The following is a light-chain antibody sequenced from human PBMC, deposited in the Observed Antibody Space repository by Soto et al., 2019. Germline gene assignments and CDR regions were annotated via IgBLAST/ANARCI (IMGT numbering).Light chain of an antibody. CDR1: QSVSNF. CDR3: QQRSIWPPWT. Sequence: EIVLTQSPATLSLSPGERGTLTCRASQSVSNFLAWYQHKPGQAPRLLIYDASIRAAGVPARFSGSGSGTDFSLTISSLEPEDFAIYYCQQRSIWPPWTFGQGTKVDIK. J-gene: IGKJ1*01. V-gene: IGKV3-11*01. CDR2: DAS.